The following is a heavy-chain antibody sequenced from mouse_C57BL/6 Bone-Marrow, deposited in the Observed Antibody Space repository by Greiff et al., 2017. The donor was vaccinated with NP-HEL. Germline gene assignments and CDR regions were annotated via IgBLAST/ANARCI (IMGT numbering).Heavy chain of an antibody. D-gene: IGHD2-1*01. Sequence: QVQLQQSGAELARPGASVKLSCKASGYTFTSYGISWVKQRTGQGLEWIGEIYPRSGTTYYNEQFKGQATLNADKSSSVVYMELRSLTSEDSAFYCCARVYYVNDWYAMDYWGQGTSVTVSS. CDR3: ARVYYVNDWYAMDY. J-gene: IGHJ4*01. CDR1: GYTFTSYG. CDR2: IYPRSGTT. V-gene: IGHV1-81*01.